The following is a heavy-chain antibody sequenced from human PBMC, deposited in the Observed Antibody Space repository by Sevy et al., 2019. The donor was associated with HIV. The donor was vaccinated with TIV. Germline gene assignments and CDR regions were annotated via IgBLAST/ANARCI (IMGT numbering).Heavy chain of an antibody. J-gene: IGHJ4*02. CDR1: GYTLSELS. Sequence: ASMKVSCMVSGYTLSELSMHWVRQAPGKGLEWMGSFDPEDDETIYAQKFQGRVTMTEDTSTDTAYMELNNLRSEDTAVYYCATTKDYYDSSDSPFDYWGQGTLVTVSS. D-gene: IGHD3-22*01. CDR2: FDPEDDET. CDR3: ATTKDYYDSSDSPFDY. V-gene: IGHV1-24*01.